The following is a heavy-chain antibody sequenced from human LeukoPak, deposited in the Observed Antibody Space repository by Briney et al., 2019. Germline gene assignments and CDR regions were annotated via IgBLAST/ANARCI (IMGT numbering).Heavy chain of an antibody. V-gene: IGHV4-34*01. CDR2: INHSGST. J-gene: IGHJ6*02. D-gene: IGHD5-18*01. CDR1: GGSFSGYY. CDR3: ARDRGYSYGYWLHYYGMDV. Sequence: SETLSLTCAVYGGSFSGYYWNWIRQPPVKGLEWLGEINHSGSTNYNPSLKSRVTISVDTSKNQFSLKLSSVTAADTAVYYCARDRGYSYGYWLHYYGMDVWGQGTTVTVSS.